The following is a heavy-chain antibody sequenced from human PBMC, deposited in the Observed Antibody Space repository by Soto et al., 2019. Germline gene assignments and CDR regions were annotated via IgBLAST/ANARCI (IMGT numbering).Heavy chain of an antibody. CDR2: IYYSGST. V-gene: IGHV4-59*01. J-gene: IGHJ6*03. CDR1: GGSISSYY. Sequence: SETLSLTCTVSGGSISSYYWSWIRQPPGKGLEWIGYIYYSGSTNYNPSLKSRVTISVDTSKNQFSLKLSSVTAADTAVYYCARDRSNGNYDFWSGYYSSPSLERLGETHMDVWGKGTTVTVSS. D-gene: IGHD3-3*01. CDR3: ARDRSNGNYDFWSGYYSSPSLERLGETHMDV.